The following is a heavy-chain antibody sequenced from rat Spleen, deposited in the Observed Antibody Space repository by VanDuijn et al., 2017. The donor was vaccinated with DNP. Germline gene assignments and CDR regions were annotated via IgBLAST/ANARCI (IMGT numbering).Heavy chain of an antibody. J-gene: IGHJ1*01. CDR3: ARLGRLRPYWYFDF. D-gene: IGHD1-11*01. CDR1: GFTFNNYW. V-gene: IGHV5-31*01. Sequence: EVQLVESGGDLVQPGRSLKLSCVASGFTFNNYWMAWIRQVPGRRLEWVASIPYSGGTTYYPDSVKGRFTISRDNAKSTLYLQMDSLRSDDTATYHCARLGRLRPYWYFDFWGPGTMVTVSS. CDR2: IPYSGGTT.